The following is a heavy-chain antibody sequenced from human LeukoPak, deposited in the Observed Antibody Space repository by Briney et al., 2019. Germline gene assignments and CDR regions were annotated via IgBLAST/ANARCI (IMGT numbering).Heavy chain of an antibody. J-gene: IGHJ6*04. CDR3: ASNFRYLDV. CDR2: ITFISDYI. V-gene: IGHV3-21*01. D-gene: IGHD3-9*01. CDR1: GFTFSTYN. Sequence: PGGSLRLSCSASGFTFSTYNMNWVRQAPGKGLEWVSSITFISDYIYYADSVKGRFTISRDNAKNSLYLQMNSLRAEDTAVYYCASNFRYLDVWGKGTTVTVSS.